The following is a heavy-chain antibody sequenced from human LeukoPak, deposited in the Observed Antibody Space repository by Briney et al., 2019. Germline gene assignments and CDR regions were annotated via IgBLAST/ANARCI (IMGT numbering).Heavy chain of an antibody. D-gene: IGHD5-24*01. CDR2: ISGSSSHI. Sequence: GGSLRLSCVVSGFTFSNYSMNWVRQAPGKGLEWLSSISGSSSHIYYADSVKGRFTISRDNAKKSLYLQMNNLRAEDTAVYYCAWDRDGYNRLDYWGQGTLVTVSS. J-gene: IGHJ4*02. CDR1: GFTFSNYS. V-gene: IGHV3-21*01. CDR3: AWDRDGYNRLDY.